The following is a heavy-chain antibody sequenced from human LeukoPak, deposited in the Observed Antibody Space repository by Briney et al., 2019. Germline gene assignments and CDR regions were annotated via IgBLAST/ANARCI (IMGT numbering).Heavy chain of an antibody. CDR3: ARDGRPLDY. Sequence: GGSLRLSCAASGFTFSSYAMHWVRQAPGKGLEWVAVISYDGSNKYYADSVKGRFTISRDNAKNSLYLQMNSLRVEDTAVYYCARDGRPLDYWGQGTLVTVSS. CDR2: ISYDGSNK. V-gene: IGHV3-30*04. CDR1: GFTFSSYA. J-gene: IGHJ4*02.